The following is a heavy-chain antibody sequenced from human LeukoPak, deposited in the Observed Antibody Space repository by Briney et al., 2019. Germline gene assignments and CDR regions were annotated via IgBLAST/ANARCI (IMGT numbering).Heavy chain of an antibody. CDR2: INPKNGGT. J-gene: IGHJ4*02. D-gene: IGHD4-23*01. CDR3: ARDGYGGNSFDY. Sequence: ASVKVSCKASGYTFPGHHIHWVRQAPGQGLEWMGWINPKNGGTNYAQKFQGRVTMTRDTSINAAFMELSRLNSDDTAVYFCARDGYGGNSFDYWGQGTLVTVSS. V-gene: IGHV1-2*02. CDR1: GYTFPGHH.